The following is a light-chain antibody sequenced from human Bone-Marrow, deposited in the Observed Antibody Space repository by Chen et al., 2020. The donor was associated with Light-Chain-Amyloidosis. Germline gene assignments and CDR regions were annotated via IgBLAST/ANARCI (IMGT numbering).Light chain of an antibody. CDR3: QESHSSLSRT. Sequence: DIQMTQSPSYLSASVGDRVTIVCRASQSISTYLNWYQQKPGKAPKLLIYATSTLQTGVPSRFSGSGSGTDFTLTISSLQPEDFATYYCQESHSSLSRTFGQGTKLEIK. J-gene: IGKJ2*02. CDR2: ATS. V-gene: IGKV1-39*01. CDR1: QSISTY.